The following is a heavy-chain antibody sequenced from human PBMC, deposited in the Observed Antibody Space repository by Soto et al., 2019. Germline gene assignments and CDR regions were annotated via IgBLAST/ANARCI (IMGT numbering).Heavy chain of an antibody. D-gene: IGHD5-12*01. CDR2: INAANGDT. CDR1: GYTFTSYG. V-gene: IGHV1-3*01. CDR3: VRRHVSATWIDWLDP. Sequence: SVKVSCKVSGYTFTSYGIHWVRQAPGQRLEWMGWINAANGDTKYSPKFQGRVTITRDTSASTAYMELSSLRSEDTAVYYCVRRHVSATWIDWLDPWGQGTLVTISS. J-gene: IGHJ5*02.